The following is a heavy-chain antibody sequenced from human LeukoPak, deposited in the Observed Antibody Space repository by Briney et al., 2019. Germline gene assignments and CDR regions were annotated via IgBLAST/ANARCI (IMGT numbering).Heavy chain of an antibody. D-gene: IGHD2-15*01. CDR2: IYYSGST. J-gene: IGHJ4*02. CDR3: ARAAYCSGGSCYAFDY. CDR1: GGSISSYY. V-gene: IGHV4-59*01. Sequence: SETLSLTCTVSGGSISSYYWSWIRKPPGKGLEWIGYIYYSGSTNYNPSLKSRVTISVDTSKNQFSLKLSSVTAADTAVYYCARAAYCSGGSCYAFDYWGQGTLVTASS.